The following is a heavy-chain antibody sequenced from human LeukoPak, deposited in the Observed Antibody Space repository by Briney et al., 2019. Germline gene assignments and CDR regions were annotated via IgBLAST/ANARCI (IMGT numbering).Heavy chain of an antibody. CDR1: GFTFSNAW. Sequence: GGSLRLSCSASGFTFSNAWMNWVRQAPGKELEWVGRIISKTDGGTTDYAAPVKGRFTISRDDPKNTLYLQMNSLKTEDTAVYYCTTAAYVVLDYWGQGTLVTVSS. V-gene: IGHV3-15*01. D-gene: IGHD3-16*01. CDR3: TTAAYVVLDY. CDR2: IISKTDGGTT. J-gene: IGHJ4*02.